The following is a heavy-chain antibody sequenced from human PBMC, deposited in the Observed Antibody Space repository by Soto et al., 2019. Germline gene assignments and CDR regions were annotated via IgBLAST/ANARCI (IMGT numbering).Heavy chain of an antibody. D-gene: IGHD1-1*01. CDR2: LIPIFGIP. CDR1: GGTFSSYA. CDR3: ARDQERDGIAWNNYYYSMDV. Sequence: SVKVSCKASGGTFSSYAISWVRQAPGQGLEWMGGLIPIFGIPNYAQKFQGRVTLTADESTSTSYMELSRLRSEETAVYYCARDQERDGIAWNNYYYSMDVWGKGTTVTVSS. J-gene: IGHJ6*04. V-gene: IGHV1-69*13.